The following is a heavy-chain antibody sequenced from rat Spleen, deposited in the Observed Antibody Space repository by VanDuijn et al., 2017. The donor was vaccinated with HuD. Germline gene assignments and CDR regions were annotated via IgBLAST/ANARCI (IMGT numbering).Heavy chain of an antibody. CDR3: TGHTTDLYYFDY. V-gene: IGHV5-31*01. J-gene: IGHJ2*01. D-gene: IGHD1-6*01. CDR2: ITNTGGSI. Sequence: EVQLVESGGGLVQPGRSLKLSCVASGFTINNYWMTWIRQAPGKGLEWVASITNTGGSIYYPDSVRGRFTISRDPAQNTLYLQMNSLRSEDTATYNCTGHTTDLYYFDYWGQGVMVTVSS. CDR1: GFTINNYW.